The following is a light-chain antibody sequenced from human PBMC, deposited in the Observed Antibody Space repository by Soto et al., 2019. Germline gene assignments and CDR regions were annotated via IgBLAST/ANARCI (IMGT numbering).Light chain of an antibody. CDR1: QSVSTY. CDR3: QQRSNWPRLT. J-gene: IGKJ4*01. CDR2: DAS. Sequence: EIVLTQSPDTLSLSPGERATLSCRASQSVSTYLTWYQQKPGQAPRLLIYDASKRATAIPARFSGSGSGTDFTLTISSLDPEDFAVYYCQQRSNWPRLTFGGGIKVDIK. V-gene: IGKV3-11*01.